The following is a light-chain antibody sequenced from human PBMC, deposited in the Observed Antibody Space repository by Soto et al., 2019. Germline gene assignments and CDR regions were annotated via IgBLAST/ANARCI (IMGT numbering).Light chain of an antibody. CDR2: AAS. Sequence: DIPMTQSPSSLSASVGDRVTITCRASQSISSYLYWYQQKPGTAPKLRIYAASNLQSGVPSRFSGSESGSDFTLTISSLQPEDFATYYCQQGYSTPYTFGQGTRLEIK. CDR3: QQGYSTPYT. CDR1: QSISSY. J-gene: IGKJ2*01. V-gene: IGKV1-39*01.